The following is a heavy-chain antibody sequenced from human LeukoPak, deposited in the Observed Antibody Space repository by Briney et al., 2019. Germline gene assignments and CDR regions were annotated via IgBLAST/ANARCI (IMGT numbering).Heavy chain of an antibody. CDR2: MNPNSGNT. J-gene: IGHJ6*03. D-gene: IGHD6-19*01. Sequence: ASVKVSCKASGYTFTGYYMHWVRQAPGQGLEWRGWMNPNSGNTGYAQKFQGRVTMTRNTSISTAYMELSSLRSEDTAVYYCARRYSSGWLSYYYMDVWGKGTTVTISS. CDR1: GYTFTGYY. V-gene: IGHV1-8*02. CDR3: ARRYSSGWLSYYYMDV.